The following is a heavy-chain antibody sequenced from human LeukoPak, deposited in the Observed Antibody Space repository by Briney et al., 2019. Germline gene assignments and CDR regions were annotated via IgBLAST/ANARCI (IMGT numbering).Heavy chain of an antibody. CDR2: ISGDGT. CDR1: GFTFSVYG. CDR3: ARDLSYFDY. V-gene: IGHV3-23*01. Sequence: GGSLRLSCAASGFTFSVYGMSWVRQAPGKGLEWVSAISGDGTYYADSVKGRFTISRDNSKDTLYLQMNSLRVEDTALYYCARDLSYFDYWGQGTLVTVSS. J-gene: IGHJ4*02. D-gene: IGHD2/OR15-2a*01.